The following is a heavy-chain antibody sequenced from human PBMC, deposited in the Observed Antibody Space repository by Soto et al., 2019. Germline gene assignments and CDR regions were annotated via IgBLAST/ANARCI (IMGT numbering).Heavy chain of an antibody. CDR1: GFTFSSYG. CDR3: ASEYCSGGSFHYYGMDV. J-gene: IGHJ6*02. CDR2: ISYDGSNK. Sequence: QVQLVESGGGVVQPGRSLRLSCAASGFTFSSYGMHWVRQAPGKGLEWVAVISYDGSNKYYADSVKGRFTISRDNPKTTLYLQMTSLIAEDTAVYYCASEYCSGGSFHYYGMDVWGQGTTFTVSS. D-gene: IGHD2-15*01. V-gene: IGHV3-33*01.